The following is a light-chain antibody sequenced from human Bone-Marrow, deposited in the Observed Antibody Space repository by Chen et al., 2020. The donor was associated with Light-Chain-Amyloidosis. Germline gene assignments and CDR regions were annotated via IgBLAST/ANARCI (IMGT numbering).Light chain of an antibody. CDR2: DVR. CDR1: SSDVGGYNY. CDR3: CSYAGSYSHWV. V-gene: IGLV2-11*01. Sequence: QSALTQPRSVSGSPGQTVTISCTGTSSDVGGYNYVSWYQQHPGKAPKLMIYDVRKRPSGVPGRFSGSKSGNAALLTICGLQAEDEAEYCGCSYAGSYSHWVFGGGTKLTVL. J-gene: IGLJ3*02.